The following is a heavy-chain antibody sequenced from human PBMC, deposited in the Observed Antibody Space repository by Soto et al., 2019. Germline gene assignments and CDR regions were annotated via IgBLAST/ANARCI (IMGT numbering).Heavy chain of an antibody. Sequence: ASVKVYCKASGSTFTGYYMHWVRQAPGQGVEWMGWINPNSGGTNYAQKFQGWVTMTRDTSISTAYMELSRLRSDDTAVYYCARPAAADPDAFDIWGQGTMVTVSS. CDR3: ARPAAADPDAFDI. D-gene: IGHD6-13*01. V-gene: IGHV1-2*04. CDR2: INPNSGGT. J-gene: IGHJ3*02. CDR1: GSTFTGYY.